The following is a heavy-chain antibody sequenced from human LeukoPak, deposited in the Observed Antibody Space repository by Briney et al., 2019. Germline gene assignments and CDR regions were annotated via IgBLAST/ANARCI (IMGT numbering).Heavy chain of an antibody. J-gene: IGHJ5*02. Sequence: SGGSLRLSCAASGFTFSSYAMSWVRQAPGKGLEWVSAISGSGGSTYYADSVKGRFTISRDNSKNTLYLQMNSLRAEDTAVYYCAKDPAMVRGVIITNGGHWFDPWGQGTLVTVSS. D-gene: IGHD3-10*01. CDR2: ISGSGGST. V-gene: IGHV3-23*01. CDR3: AKDPAMVRGVIITNGGHWFDP. CDR1: GFTFSSYA.